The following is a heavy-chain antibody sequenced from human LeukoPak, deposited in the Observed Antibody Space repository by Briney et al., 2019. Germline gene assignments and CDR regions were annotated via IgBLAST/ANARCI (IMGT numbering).Heavy chain of an antibody. CDR3: AKDGYFHDSSGYSYFDS. V-gene: IGHV3-23*01. Sequence: GGSLRLSCAASGFTFSSYAVSWVRQAPGKGLEWVSDVSGSGGSTYYAGSVRGRFTISRDNAKKTLFLHMRSLRAEDTALYYCAKDGYFHDSSGYSYFDSWGQGTLVSVSS. CDR1: GFTFSSYA. J-gene: IGHJ4*02. D-gene: IGHD3-22*01. CDR2: VSGSGGST.